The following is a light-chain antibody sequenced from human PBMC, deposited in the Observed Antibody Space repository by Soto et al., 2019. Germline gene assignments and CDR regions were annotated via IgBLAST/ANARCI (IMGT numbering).Light chain of an antibody. CDR1: QSVSSN. Sequence: EIVLTQSPGTLSLSPVERATLSCRASQSVSSNLAWYQQTPGQAPRLLIYDASTRATGIPARISGSGSGTEFTLTISSLQSEDFAVYYCQQYNNWRTFGQGTKVDIK. J-gene: IGKJ1*01. CDR2: DAS. CDR3: QQYNNWRT. V-gene: IGKV3-15*01.